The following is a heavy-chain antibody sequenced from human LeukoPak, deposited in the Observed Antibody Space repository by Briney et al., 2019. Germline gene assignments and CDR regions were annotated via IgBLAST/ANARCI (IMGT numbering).Heavy chain of an antibody. D-gene: IGHD3-10*01. CDR1: GYTSTGYY. CDR2: INPNSGGT. Sequence: ASVKVSCKASGYTSTGYYMHWVRQAPGQGLEWMGWINPNSGGTNYAQKFQGRVTMTRDTSISTAYMELSRLRSDDTAVYYCARDEELTMVRGADYWGQGTLVTVSS. CDR3: ARDEELTMVRGADY. J-gene: IGHJ4*02. V-gene: IGHV1-2*02.